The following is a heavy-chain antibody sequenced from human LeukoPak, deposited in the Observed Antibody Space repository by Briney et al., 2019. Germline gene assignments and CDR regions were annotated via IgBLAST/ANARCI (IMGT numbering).Heavy chain of an antibody. Sequence: GGSLRLSCAASGFTFSSYAMHWVRQAPGKGLEWVAVISYDGSNKYYADSVKGRFTISRDNSKNTLYLQMNSLRAEDTAVYYCARDLLRYYYDSSGQAHWGQGTLVTVSS. CDR1: GFTFSSYA. J-gene: IGHJ4*02. CDR2: ISYDGSNK. V-gene: IGHV3-30*14. CDR3: ARDLLRYYYDSSGQAH. D-gene: IGHD3-22*01.